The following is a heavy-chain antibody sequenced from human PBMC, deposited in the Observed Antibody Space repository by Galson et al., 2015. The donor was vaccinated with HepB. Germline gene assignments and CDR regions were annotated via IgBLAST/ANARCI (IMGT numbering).Heavy chain of an antibody. CDR1: GGSISSYY. CDR2: IYYSGST. V-gene: IGHV4-59*01. J-gene: IGHJ3*02. Sequence: ETLSLTCTVSGGSISSYYWSWIRQPPGKGLEWIGYIYYSGSTNYNPSLKSRVTISVDTSKNQFSLKLSSVTAADTAVYYCVRHMVRGVIITSDAFDIWGQGTMVTVSS. CDR3: VRHMVRGVIITSDAFDI. D-gene: IGHD3-10*01.